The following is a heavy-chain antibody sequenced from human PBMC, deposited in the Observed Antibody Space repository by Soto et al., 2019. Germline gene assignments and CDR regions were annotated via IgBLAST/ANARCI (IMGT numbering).Heavy chain of an antibody. V-gene: IGHV3-33*01. D-gene: IGHD5-18*01. CDR1: GFTFSSYG. Sequence: GGSLRLSCAASGFTFSSYGMHWVRQAPGKGLEWVAVIWYDGSNKYYADSVKGRFTISRDNSKNTLYLQMNSLRAEDTAVYYCARDLGVGYSYGRGAQYYFDYWGQGTLVTVSS. CDR3: ARDLGVGYSYGRGAQYYFDY. CDR2: IWYDGSNK. J-gene: IGHJ4*02.